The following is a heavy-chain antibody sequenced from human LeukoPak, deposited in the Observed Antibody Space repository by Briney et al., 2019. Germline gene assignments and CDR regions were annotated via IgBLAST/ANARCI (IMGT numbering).Heavy chain of an antibody. CDR1: GFTFSSYA. CDR3: ARAPYYYDSSGYFQH. V-gene: IGHV3-23*01. D-gene: IGHD3-22*01. Sequence: GGSLRLSCAASGFTFSSYAMSWVRQAPGKGLEWVSAISGSGGSTYYADSVKGRFTISRGNSKNTLYLQMNSLRAEDTAVYFCARAPYYYDSSGYFQHWGQGTLVTVSS. CDR2: ISGSGGST. J-gene: IGHJ1*01.